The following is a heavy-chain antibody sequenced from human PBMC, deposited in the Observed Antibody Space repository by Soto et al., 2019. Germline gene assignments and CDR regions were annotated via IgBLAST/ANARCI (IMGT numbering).Heavy chain of an antibody. CDR1: GFTISTYS. D-gene: IGHD3-10*01. CDR3: ARGFDLQYGMDV. CDR2: ISGSSNTI. V-gene: IGHV3-48*02. Sequence: GGSLRLSWAASGFTISTYSLNWVRQAPRKGLEWLSYISGSSNTIYYADSVKGRFTISRDNAKNSLYLQMNSLRDEDTAVYFCARGFDLQYGMDVWGQGTTVTVS. J-gene: IGHJ6*02.